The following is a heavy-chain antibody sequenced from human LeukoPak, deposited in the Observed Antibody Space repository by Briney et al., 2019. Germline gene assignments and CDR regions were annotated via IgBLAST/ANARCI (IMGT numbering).Heavy chain of an antibody. Sequence: SETLSLTCTVSGGSIDSSSYYWDWIRQPPGKGLEWLGNIYYSGTTFYTSSLKSRVTISTDMSKNQFSLRLTSVTAADTAVCYCARQRADYFYHYMDVWGKGTTVIVSS. CDR3: ARQRADYFYHYMDV. CDR2: IYYSGTT. J-gene: IGHJ6*03. V-gene: IGHV4-39*01. CDR1: GGSIDSSSYY.